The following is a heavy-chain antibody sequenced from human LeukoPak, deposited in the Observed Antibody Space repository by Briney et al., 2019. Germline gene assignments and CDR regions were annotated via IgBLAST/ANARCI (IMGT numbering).Heavy chain of an antibody. CDR2: IKQDGSEK. Sequence: GGSLRLSCVASRFTFSSYWMSWVRQAPGKGLEWVANIKQDGSEKYYVDSVKGRFTISRDNAKNSLYLQMNSLRAEDTAVYYCARDGELSFDYWGQGTLVTVSS. CDR1: RFTFSSYW. CDR3: ARDGELSFDY. D-gene: IGHD3-10*01. J-gene: IGHJ4*02. V-gene: IGHV3-7*01.